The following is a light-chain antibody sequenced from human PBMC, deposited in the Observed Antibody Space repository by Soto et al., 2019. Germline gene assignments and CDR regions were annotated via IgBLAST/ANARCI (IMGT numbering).Light chain of an antibody. CDR2: DTS. CDR1: QSVSMY. V-gene: IGKV3-11*01. CDR3: QHRSNWPPLT. Sequence: EIVLTQSPATLSLSPGETAALSCRASQSVSMYLAWYQQRPGQAPRLLIYDTSNRATGIPARFSARGFGTDFTLIISNLEPEDSAVYYCQHRSNWPPLTFGQGTRLEIK. J-gene: IGKJ5*01.